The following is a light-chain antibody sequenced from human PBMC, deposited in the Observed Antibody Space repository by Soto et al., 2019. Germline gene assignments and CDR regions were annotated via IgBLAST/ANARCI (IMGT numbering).Light chain of an antibody. V-gene: IGKV1-39*01. J-gene: IGKJ1*01. Sequence: EIQMTQSPPSLSGSVGDRVTITCRASQSIRSHLNWYQQKPGQAPKVLIYAASSLQSGVPSRFSGSGSETDFTLTISSLQPEDFATYSCQQSYSTTWTFGQGTKVDIK. CDR2: AAS. CDR3: QQSYSTTWT. CDR1: QSIRSH.